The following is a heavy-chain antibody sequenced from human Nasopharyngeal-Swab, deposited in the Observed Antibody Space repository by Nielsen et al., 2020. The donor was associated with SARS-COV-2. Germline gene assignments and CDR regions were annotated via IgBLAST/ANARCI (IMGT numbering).Heavy chain of an antibody. Sequence: GSLRLSCAVSGGSFSANYWGWIRQPPGKGLEWIGEINHSGSTNYNPSPKSRVTISVDTSKSQFSLKLTSVTAADTSVYYCARGLSGVVPAPILGLGPYYYFYYMDVWGKGTTVTVSS. CDR1: GGSFSANY. CDR3: ARGLSGVVPAPILGLGPYYYFYYMDV. CDR2: INHSGST. J-gene: IGHJ6*03. D-gene: IGHD2-2*01. V-gene: IGHV4-34*01.